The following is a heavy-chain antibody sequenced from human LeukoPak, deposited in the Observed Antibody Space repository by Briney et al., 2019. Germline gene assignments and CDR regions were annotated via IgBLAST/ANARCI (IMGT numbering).Heavy chain of an antibody. Sequence: SETLSLTCIVSGGSISNYYWNWIRLPPGKGLEWIGYVYYSGSTNYNPSLKSRVTISVDTSKNQFSLKLSSVTAADTAVYYCARVAYYYYMDVWGKGTTVTVSS. CDR1: GGSISNYY. CDR3: ARVAYYYYMDV. CDR2: VYYSGST. V-gene: IGHV4-59*12. J-gene: IGHJ6*03.